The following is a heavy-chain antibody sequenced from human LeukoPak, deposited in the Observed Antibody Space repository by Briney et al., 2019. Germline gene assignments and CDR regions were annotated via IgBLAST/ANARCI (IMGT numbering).Heavy chain of an antibody. V-gene: IGHV3-21*01. D-gene: IGHD1-26*01. CDR1: GFTFSSYS. J-gene: IGHJ4*02. CDR3: ASKGIVGAYFDY. Sequence: GGSLRLSCAASGFTFSSYSMNWVRQAPGKGLEWVSSISSSSSYIYYADSVKGRFTISRDNSKNTLYLQMNSLRAEDTAVYYCASKGIVGAYFDYWGQGTLVTVSS. CDR2: ISSSSSYI.